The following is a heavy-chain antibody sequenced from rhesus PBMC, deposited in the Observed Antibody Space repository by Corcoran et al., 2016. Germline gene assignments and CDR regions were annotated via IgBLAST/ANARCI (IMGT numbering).Heavy chain of an antibody. D-gene: IGHD3-9*01. V-gene: IGHV2S1*01. CDR1: GFSLSSIGLG. Sequence: QVTLKESGPALVKPTQTLTLTCTFSGFSLSSIGLGVGRIRQPPGQALEWLATIYWDDDKYYSTSLKSRLTISKDTSKNQVVLRMTNMDPVDTATYYCARVPGYEDDYGYYDGNWYFDLWGPGTPITISS. CDR2: IYWDDDK. CDR3: ARVPGYEDDYGYYDGNWYFDL. J-gene: IGHJ2*01.